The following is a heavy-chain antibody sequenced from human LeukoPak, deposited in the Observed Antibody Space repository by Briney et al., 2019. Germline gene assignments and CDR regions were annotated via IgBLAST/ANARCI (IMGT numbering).Heavy chain of an antibody. CDR3: ARGGLSTGLDY. CDR1: GFTFSDYG. D-gene: IGHD5/OR15-5a*01. V-gene: IGHV3-30*02. J-gene: IGHJ4*02. CDR2: IRYNGQLQ. Sequence: GGSLRLSCDASGFTFSDYGMHWVRQAPGKGLEWVAFIRYNGQLQMYGDSVRGRFIISRDNAKNTLYLQMNSLRAEDTAVYYCARGGLSTGLDYWGQGTLVTVSS.